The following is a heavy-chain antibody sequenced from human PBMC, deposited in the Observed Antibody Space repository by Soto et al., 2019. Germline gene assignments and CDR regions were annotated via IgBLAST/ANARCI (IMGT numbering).Heavy chain of an antibody. CDR3: AKDGTRPSSRSWYTVYH. D-gene: IGHD6-13*01. Sequence: PGGSLRLSCAASGFTFKSYAMSWVRQAPGKGLEWVSGISGSGGSTYYADSVKGRFTISRDNSKNTLYLQMNSLRAEDTAVYYCAKDGTRPSSRSWYTVYHWGQGTLVTVSS. J-gene: IGHJ5*02. CDR1: GFTFKSYA. V-gene: IGHV3-23*01. CDR2: ISGSGGST.